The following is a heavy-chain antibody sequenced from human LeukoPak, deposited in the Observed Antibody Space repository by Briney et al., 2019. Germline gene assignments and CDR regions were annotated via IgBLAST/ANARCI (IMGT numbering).Heavy chain of an antibody. J-gene: IGHJ4*02. V-gene: IGHV3-49*04. Sequence: GGSLRLSCTASGFTFGDYAMSWVRQAPGKGLEWVGFIRSKAYGGTTEYAASVKGRFTISRDDSKSIAYLQMNSLKTEDTAVYYCTSAQTLKDGYTSYYFDYWGQGTLVTVSS. CDR2: IRSKAYGGTT. CDR1: GFTFGDYA. D-gene: IGHD5-24*01. CDR3: TSAQTLKDGYTSYYFDY.